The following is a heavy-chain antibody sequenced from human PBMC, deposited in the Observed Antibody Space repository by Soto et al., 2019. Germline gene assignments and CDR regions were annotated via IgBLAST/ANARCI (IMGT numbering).Heavy chain of an antibody. CDR3: ARVVDRYYYYMDV. CDR2: IYYSGST. D-gene: IGHD2-15*01. Sequence: SETLSLTCTVSGGSISSYYWSWIRQPPGKGLEWIGYIYYSGSTNYNPSIKSRVTISVDTSKNQFSLKLSSVTAADTAVFYCARVVDRYYYYMDVWGKGTTVTVSS. V-gene: IGHV4-59*01. CDR1: GGSISSYY. J-gene: IGHJ6*03.